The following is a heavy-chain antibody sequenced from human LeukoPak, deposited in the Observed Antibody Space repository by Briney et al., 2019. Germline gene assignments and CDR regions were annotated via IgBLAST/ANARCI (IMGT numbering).Heavy chain of an antibody. CDR1: GFTFSSFG. D-gene: IGHD6-6*01. CDR2: SGGSGGAT. Sequence: GGSLRLSCAASGFTFSSFGMSWVRQSPETGLEWVSVSGGSGGATHYADSVKGRFTISRDNSKNTLYLQMNSLRAEDTAVYYCAKDKTPINIAARPPSYFDYWGQGTLVTVSS. J-gene: IGHJ4*02. V-gene: IGHV3-23*01. CDR3: AKDKTPINIAARPPSYFDY.